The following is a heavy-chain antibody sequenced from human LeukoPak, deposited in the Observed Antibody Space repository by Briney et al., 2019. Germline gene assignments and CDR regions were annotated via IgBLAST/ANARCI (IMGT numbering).Heavy chain of an antibody. Sequence: GGSLRLSCAASGFTFSSYSMNWVRQAPGKGLEWVSSISSSSSYIYYADSVKGRFTISRDNAKNSLYLQMNSLRAEDTAVYYCARAKSVDTAMWFDPWGQGTLVTVSS. CDR3: ARAKSVDTAMWFDP. J-gene: IGHJ5*02. CDR2: ISSSSSYI. D-gene: IGHD5-18*01. CDR1: GFTFSSYS. V-gene: IGHV3-21*01.